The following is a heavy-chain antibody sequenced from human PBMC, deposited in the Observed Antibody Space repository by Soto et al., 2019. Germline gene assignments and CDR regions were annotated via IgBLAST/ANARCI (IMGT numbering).Heavy chain of an antibody. CDR3: AREGSYGWSGESLDV. Sequence: GGSLRLSCAASGFTFSSYAMHWVRQAPGKGLEWVAVISYDGSNKYYADSVKGRFTISRDNSKNTLYLQMNSLRAEDTAVYYCAREGSYGWSGESLDVWGQGTTVTVSS. CDR2: ISYDGSNK. D-gene: IGHD6-19*01. CDR1: GFTFSSYA. V-gene: IGHV3-30-3*01. J-gene: IGHJ6*02.